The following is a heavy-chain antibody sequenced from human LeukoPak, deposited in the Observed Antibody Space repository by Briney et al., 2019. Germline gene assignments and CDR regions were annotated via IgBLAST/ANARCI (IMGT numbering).Heavy chain of an antibody. CDR1: GGSISSENW. D-gene: IGHD3-3*01. CDR2: IYHSGST. V-gene: IGHV4-4*02. Sequence: PSGTLSLTCAVSGGSISSENWWSWVRQPPGKGLEWIGEIYHSGSTNYNPSLKSRVTISVDKSENQFSLKLSSVTAADTAVYYCTRKISIYYFDYWGQGTLVTVSS. CDR3: TRKISIYYFDY. J-gene: IGHJ4*02.